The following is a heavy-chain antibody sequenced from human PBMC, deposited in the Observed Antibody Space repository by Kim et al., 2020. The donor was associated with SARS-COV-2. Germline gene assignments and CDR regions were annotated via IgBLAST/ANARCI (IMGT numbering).Heavy chain of an antibody. Sequence: SETLSLTCTVSGVSISSSSYYWGWIRQPPGKGLEWIGSIYYSGSTYYNPSLKSRVTISVDTSKNQFSLKLSSVTAADTAVYYCAREMDYYGSGRFDYWGQGTLVTVSS. D-gene: IGHD3-10*01. CDR2: IYYSGST. V-gene: IGHV4-39*02. CDR3: AREMDYYGSGRFDY. CDR1: GVSISSSSYY. J-gene: IGHJ4*02.